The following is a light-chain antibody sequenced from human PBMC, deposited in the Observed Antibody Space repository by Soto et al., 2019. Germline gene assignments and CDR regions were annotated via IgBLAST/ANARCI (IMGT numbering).Light chain of an antibody. CDR1: QSISSY. V-gene: IGKV1-39*01. CDR2: AAY. J-gene: IGKJ5*01. Sequence: DLQIPQSPSSLSASLGGRVTITCRASQSISSYLNWYQQKPGKAPKLMIYAAYSLQSGVPSRFSGSGSGTDFTLTIRSLQPEDFATYYCQQNYSISITFGQGTRVDIK. CDR3: QQNYSISIT.